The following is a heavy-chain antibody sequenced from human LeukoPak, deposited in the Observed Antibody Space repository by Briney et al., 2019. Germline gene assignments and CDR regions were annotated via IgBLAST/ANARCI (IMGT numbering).Heavy chain of an antibody. J-gene: IGHJ4*02. D-gene: IGHD1-1*01. V-gene: IGHV3-30-3*01. CDR3: ATGGTTGSFDY. Sequence: GGSLRLSCAASGFTFSSYAMHWVRQAPGKGLEWVAVISYDGSNKYYADSVKGRFTISRDNAKNTLYLQMNSLRAEDTAVYYCATGGTTGSFDYWGQGTLVTVSS. CDR1: GFTFSSYA. CDR2: ISYDGSNK.